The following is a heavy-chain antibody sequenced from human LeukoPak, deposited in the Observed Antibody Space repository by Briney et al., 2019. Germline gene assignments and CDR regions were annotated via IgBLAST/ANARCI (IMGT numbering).Heavy chain of an antibody. CDR2: ISAYNGNT. D-gene: IGHD6-19*01. CDR1: GYTFTSYG. Sequence: GASVKVSCKASGYTFTSYGISWVRQAPGQGLEWMGWISAYNGNTNYAQKLQGRVTMTTDTSTSTAYMELRSLRSDDTAVCYCARDGQDSSEEGFDYWGQGTLVTVSS. CDR3: ARDGQDSSEEGFDY. V-gene: IGHV1-18*01. J-gene: IGHJ4*02.